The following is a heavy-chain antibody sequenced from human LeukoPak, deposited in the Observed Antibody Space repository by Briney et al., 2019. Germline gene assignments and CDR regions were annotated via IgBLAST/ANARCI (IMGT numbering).Heavy chain of an antibody. J-gene: IGHJ4*02. CDR3: ARDHASGRHSGSYYLFDY. D-gene: IGHD1-26*01. Sequence: ASVKVSCKASGYTFTSYDINWVRQAPGQGLEWMGWINPNSGGTNYAQKFQGRVTMTRDTSISTAYMELSRLRSDDTAVYYCARDHASGRHSGSYYLFDYWGQGTLVTVSS. CDR1: GYTFTSYD. V-gene: IGHV1-2*02. CDR2: INPNSGGT.